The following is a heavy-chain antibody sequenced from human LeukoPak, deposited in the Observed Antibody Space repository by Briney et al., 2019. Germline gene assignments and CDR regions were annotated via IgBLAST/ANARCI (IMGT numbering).Heavy chain of an antibody. Sequence: GESLKISCKGSGYSFTSYWIGWVRQMPGKGLEWMGIIYPGDSDTRYSPSFQGQVTISADKSISTAYLQWSSLKASDTAMYYCARLAIFGVTINNWFDPWGQGTLVTVSS. V-gene: IGHV5-51*01. J-gene: IGHJ5*02. CDR1: GYSFTSYW. CDR2: IYPGDSDT. CDR3: ARLAIFGVTINNWFDP. D-gene: IGHD3-3*01.